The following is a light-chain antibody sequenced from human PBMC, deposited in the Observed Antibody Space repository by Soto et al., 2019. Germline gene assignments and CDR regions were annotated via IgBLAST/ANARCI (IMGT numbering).Light chain of an antibody. CDR3: QHFDDSLT. J-gene: IGKJ4*01. Sequence: ETVLTQSPGTLSLSPGERATLSCRASQSVDSSTLAWYQQKPGQAPRLLISGASNRATGIPDRFSGSGSGTDFTLAISRLEPEDFAVYYCQHFDDSLTFGGGTKVEIK. CDR1: QSVDSST. V-gene: IGKV3-20*01. CDR2: GAS.